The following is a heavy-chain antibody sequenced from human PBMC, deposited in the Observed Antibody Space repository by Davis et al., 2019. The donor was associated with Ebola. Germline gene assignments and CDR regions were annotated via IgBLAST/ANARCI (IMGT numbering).Heavy chain of an antibody. CDR1: GFSFRSYA. D-gene: IGHD3-22*01. V-gene: IGHV3-23*01. J-gene: IGHJ4*02. CDR3: AKGRPSITMMVVISVTFDL. Sequence: PGGSLRLSCAASGFSFRSYAMSWVRQAPGKGLEWVSGISGSGGHTYYADSVKGRYTISRDRSKNTLYLQMDSLTAEDTAVYYCAKGRPSITMMVVISVTFDLWGPGTLVTVSS. CDR2: ISGSGGHT.